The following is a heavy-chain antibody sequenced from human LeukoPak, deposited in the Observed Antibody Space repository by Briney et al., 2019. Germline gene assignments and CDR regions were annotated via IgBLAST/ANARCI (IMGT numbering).Heavy chain of an antibody. CDR1: EFTFSDYE. V-gene: IGHV3-48*03. D-gene: IGHD3-22*01. Sequence: PGGSLRLSCAASEFTFSDYEMTWVRQAPGKGLEWVSYISSSATSICYADSVKGRFTISRDNSRSSLYLQMNSLRAEDTAVYYCARGRYYYESSGYSYFDYWGQGTLVTVSS. CDR2: ISSSATSI. J-gene: IGHJ4*02. CDR3: ARGRYYYESSGYSYFDY.